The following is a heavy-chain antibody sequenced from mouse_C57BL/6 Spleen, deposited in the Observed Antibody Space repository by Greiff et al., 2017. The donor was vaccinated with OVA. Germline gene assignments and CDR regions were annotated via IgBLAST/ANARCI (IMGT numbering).Heavy chain of an antibody. CDR1: GYTFTSYW. D-gene: IGHD2-4*01. J-gene: IGHJ4*01. V-gene: IGHV1-50*01. CDR2: IDPSDSYT. Sequence: QVQLQQPGAELVKPGASVKLSCKASGYTFTSYWMQWVKQRPGQGLEWIGEIDPSDSYTNYNQKFKGKATLTVDPSSSTAYMQLSSLTSEDSAVYYCARRLYDDYDEDAMDYWGKGTSVTVSS. CDR3: ARRLYDDYDEDAMDY.